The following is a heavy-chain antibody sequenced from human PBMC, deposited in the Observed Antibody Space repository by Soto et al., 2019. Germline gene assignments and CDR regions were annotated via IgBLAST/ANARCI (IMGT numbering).Heavy chain of an antibody. J-gene: IGHJ4*02. CDR2: ISSSSSYI. CDR1: GFTFSSYS. CDR3: ARDAPKYCSGGSCYPPPYLFYY. D-gene: IGHD2-15*01. Sequence: EVQLVESGGGLVKPGGSLRLSCAASGFTFSSYSMNWVRQAPGKGLEWVSSISSSSSYIYYADSVKGRFTISRDNAKNALYLQMNSLRAEDTAVYYCARDAPKYCSGGSCYPPPYLFYYWGQGTLVTVSS. V-gene: IGHV3-21*01.